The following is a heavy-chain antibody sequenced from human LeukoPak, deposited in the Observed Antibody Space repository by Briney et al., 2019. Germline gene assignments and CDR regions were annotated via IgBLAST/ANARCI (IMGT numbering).Heavy chain of an antibody. Sequence: GGSLRLSCAASGFTFSSYSMNWVRQAPGKGLEWVSSISSSSYIYYADSVKGRFTISRDNAKNSLYLQMNSLRAEDTAVYYCARDDGDYVGALDYWGQGTLVTVSS. CDR2: ISSSSYI. J-gene: IGHJ4*02. CDR1: GFTFSSYS. V-gene: IGHV3-21*01. CDR3: ARDDGDYVGALDY. D-gene: IGHD4-17*01.